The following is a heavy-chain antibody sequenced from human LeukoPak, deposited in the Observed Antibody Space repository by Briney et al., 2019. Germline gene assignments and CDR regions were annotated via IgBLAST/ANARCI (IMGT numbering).Heavy chain of an antibody. CDR2: ISGSGGST. V-gene: IGHV3-23*01. CDR3: AKEGGPPSTVPFDY. J-gene: IGHJ4*02. D-gene: IGHD4-17*01. CDR1: GFTFSTYS. Sequence: GGSLRLSCAASGFTFSTYSMNWVRQAPGKGLEWVSAISGSGGSTYYADSVKGRFTISRDNSKNTLYLQMNSLRAEDTAVYYCAKEGGPPSTVPFDYWGQGTLVTVSS.